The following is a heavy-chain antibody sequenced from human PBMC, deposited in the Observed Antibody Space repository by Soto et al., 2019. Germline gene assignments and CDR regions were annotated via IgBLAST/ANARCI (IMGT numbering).Heavy chain of an antibody. CDR1: GYTFTSYA. V-gene: IGHV1-18*01. CDR3: ARDYASSSDWLDT. J-gene: IGHJ5*02. D-gene: IGHD6-6*01. Sequence: ASEKVSCKASGYTFTSYAISWVRQAPGQGLEWMGWISGYNHNTKYAQKFQGRLTMTTDTSTSTAYMELRSLRSDDTAVYYCARDYASSSDWLDTWGRGTLVTVSS. CDR2: ISGYNHNT.